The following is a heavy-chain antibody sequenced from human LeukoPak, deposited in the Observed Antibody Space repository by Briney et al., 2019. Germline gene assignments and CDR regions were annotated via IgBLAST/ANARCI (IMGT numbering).Heavy chain of an antibody. D-gene: IGHD6-19*01. CDR2: IYYSGST. J-gene: IGHJ6*02. Sequence: PSETLSHTCTVSGGSISSSSYYWGWIRQPPGKGLEWIGSIYYSGSTYYNPSLKSRVTISVDTSKNQFSLKLSSVTAADTAVYYCARYSSGWYDYYYGMDVWGQGATVTVSS. CDR3: ARYSSGWYDYYYGMDV. CDR1: GGSISSSSYY. V-gene: IGHV4-39*01.